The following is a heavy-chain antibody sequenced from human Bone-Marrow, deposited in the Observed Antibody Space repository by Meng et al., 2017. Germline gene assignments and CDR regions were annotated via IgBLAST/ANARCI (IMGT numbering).Heavy chain of an antibody. J-gene: IGHJ5*02. CDR3: VRDSPYEKRGQDLGDP. V-gene: IGHV3-23*01. D-gene: IGHD3-16*01. CDR2: ISGSGGST. Sequence: GESLKISCAASGFTFSSYAMSWVRQAPGKGLEWVSAISGSGGSTYYADSVKGRFTISRDNAENSLYLQIHSLRAEDTAVYYCVRDSPYEKRGQDLGDPWGQGTQVTVYS. CDR1: GFTFSSYA.